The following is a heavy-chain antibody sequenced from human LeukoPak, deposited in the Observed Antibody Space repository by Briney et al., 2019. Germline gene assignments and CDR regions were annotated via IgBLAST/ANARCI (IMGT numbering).Heavy chain of an antibody. Sequence: PGRSLRLSRAGSGFIFNNYAMHWVRQPPGKGLEWVSGISWNSGSIGYADSVKGRFTISRDNAKNSLYLQMNSLRVEDTAFYYCAKDNRRHYTSGPNPDSLHWGQGALVTVSS. V-gene: IGHV3-9*01. CDR1: GFIFNNYA. J-gene: IGHJ4*02. CDR2: ISWNSGSI. D-gene: IGHD6-19*01. CDR3: AKDNRRHYTSGPNPDSLH.